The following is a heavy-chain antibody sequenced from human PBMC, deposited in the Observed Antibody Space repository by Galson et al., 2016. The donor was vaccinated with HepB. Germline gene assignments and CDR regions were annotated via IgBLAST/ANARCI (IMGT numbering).Heavy chain of an antibody. V-gene: IGHV3-20*01. CDR1: GFTFDDHG. J-gene: IGHJ4*02. D-gene: IGHD6-13*01. CDR3: ARGPFLYSSSWYYFDY. Sequence: SLRLSCAASGFTFDDHGLSWVRQVPGKGLEWVSGINWNGGSTGYADSVKGRFTISRDNAKNSLYLQMSSLRAEDTALYHCARGPFLYSSSWYYFDYWGQGTLVTVSS. CDR2: INWNGGST.